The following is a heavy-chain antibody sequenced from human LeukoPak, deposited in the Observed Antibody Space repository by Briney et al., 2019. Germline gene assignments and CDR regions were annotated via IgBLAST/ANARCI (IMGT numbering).Heavy chain of an antibody. D-gene: IGHD6-13*01. CDR2: ISWNSGSI. CDR3: AKDRYSSRLFYMDV. CDR1: GFTFDEYA. J-gene: IGHJ6*03. Sequence: PGGSLRLSCAASGFTFDEYAMHGVRQAPGKGLEGVSVISWNSGSIGYADSVKGRFTISRDNDKNSLYMQMHSLRAEDTALYYCAKDRYSSRLFYMDVWGKGTTVTVSS. V-gene: IGHV3-9*01.